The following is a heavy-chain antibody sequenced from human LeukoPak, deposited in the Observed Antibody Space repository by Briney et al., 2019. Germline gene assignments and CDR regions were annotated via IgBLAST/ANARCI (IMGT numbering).Heavy chain of an antibody. V-gene: IGHV1-69*13. J-gene: IGHJ4*02. Sequence: SVKVSCKASGGTFSSYAISWVRQAPGQGLEWMGGIIPIFGTANYAQKFQGRVTITADESTSTAYMELSSLRSEDTAVYYCARVGADYYGSGSPFDYWGQGTLVTVSS. CDR2: IIPIFGTA. CDR3: ARVGADYYGSGSPFDY. D-gene: IGHD3-10*01. CDR1: GGTFSSYA.